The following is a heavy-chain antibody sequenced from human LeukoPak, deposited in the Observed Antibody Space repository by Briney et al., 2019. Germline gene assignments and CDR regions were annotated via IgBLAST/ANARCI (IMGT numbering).Heavy chain of an antibody. V-gene: IGHV4-61*02. CDR3: AREIYYYDSSGSDY. CDR2: IYTSGST. D-gene: IGHD3-22*01. Sequence: PSQTLSLTCTVPGGSISSGSYYWSWIRQPAGKGLEWIGRIYTSGSTNYNPSLKSRVTISVDTSKNQFSLKLSSVTAADTAVYYCAREIYYYDSSGSDYWGQGTLVTVSS. J-gene: IGHJ4*02. CDR1: GGSISSGSYY.